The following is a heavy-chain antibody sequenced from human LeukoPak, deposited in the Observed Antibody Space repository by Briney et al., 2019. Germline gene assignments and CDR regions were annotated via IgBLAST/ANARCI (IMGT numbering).Heavy chain of an antibody. Sequence: SETLSLTCTVSGGSISSGGYYWSWIRQHPGKGLEWIGYIYYSGSTYYNPSLKSRVTISVDTSKNQFSLKLSSVTSADTAGYYWAGPGPYGDDTYYMDVWGKGTTVTVSS. CDR2: IYYSGST. CDR3: AGPGPYGDDTYYMDV. CDR1: GGSISSGGYY. J-gene: IGHJ6*03. V-gene: IGHV4-31*03. D-gene: IGHD4-17*01.